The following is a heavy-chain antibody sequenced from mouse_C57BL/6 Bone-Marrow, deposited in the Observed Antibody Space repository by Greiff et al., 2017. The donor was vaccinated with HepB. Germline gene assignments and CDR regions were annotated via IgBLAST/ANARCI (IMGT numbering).Heavy chain of an antibody. J-gene: IGHJ4*01. CDR3: TRRTSITTVVGYYAMDY. CDR1: GYTFTSYW. Sequence: EVQLQQSGTVLARPGASVKMSCKTSGYTFTSYWMHWVKQRPGQGLEWIGAIYPGNSDTSYNQKFKGKAKLTAVTSASTAYMELSSLTNEDSAVYYCTRRTSITTVVGYYAMDYWGQGTSVTVSS. CDR2: IYPGNSDT. V-gene: IGHV1-5*01. D-gene: IGHD1-1*01.